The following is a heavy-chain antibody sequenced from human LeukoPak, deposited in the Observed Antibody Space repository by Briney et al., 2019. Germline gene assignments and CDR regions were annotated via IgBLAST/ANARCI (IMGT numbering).Heavy chain of an antibody. Sequence: PSETLSLTCTVSGGSISSSSYYWGWIRQPPGKGLEWIGSIYYSGSTYYNPSLKSRVTMSVDTSKNQFSLKLSSVTAADTAVYYCARDYARWPGGPFDYWGQGTLVTVSS. CDR1: GGSISSSSYY. V-gene: IGHV4-39*07. J-gene: IGHJ4*02. D-gene: IGHD5-24*01. CDR3: ARDYARWPGGPFDY. CDR2: IYYSGST.